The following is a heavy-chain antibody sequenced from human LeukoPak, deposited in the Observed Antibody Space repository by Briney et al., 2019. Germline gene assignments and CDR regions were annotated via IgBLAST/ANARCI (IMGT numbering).Heavy chain of an antibody. CDR1: GKTLSDLS. CDR2: SDPEDGER. J-gene: IGHJ4*02. CDR3: VTGFTTMAVDYFDY. V-gene: IGHV1-24*01. D-gene: IGHD5-18*01. Sequence: ASVKVSCKVSGKTLSDLSIHWLRQPPGTGLEWLGVSDPEDGERIYAQMFQGRVTMTEDTSIDTAYMELSSLRSEDTAVYYCVTGFTTMAVDYFDYWSQGTLVTVSP.